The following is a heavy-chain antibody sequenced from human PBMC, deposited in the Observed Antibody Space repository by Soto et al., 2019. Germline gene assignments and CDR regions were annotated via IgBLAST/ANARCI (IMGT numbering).Heavy chain of an antibody. CDR1: GFTFSRYS. D-gene: IGHD2-21*01. J-gene: IGHJ4*02. CDR3: VRDCGEGRGEYVGAFDY. Sequence: EVQLVESGGGLVRPGGSLRLACAASGFTFSRYSMNWVRQAPGKGPEWIAFISSSGTSTYYVGSEKGRLTIFRDNAKNALYLQMDRPRDEDTAIYYCVRDCGEGRGEYVGAFDYWGQGTLVTLSS. CDR2: ISSSGTST. V-gene: IGHV3-48*02.